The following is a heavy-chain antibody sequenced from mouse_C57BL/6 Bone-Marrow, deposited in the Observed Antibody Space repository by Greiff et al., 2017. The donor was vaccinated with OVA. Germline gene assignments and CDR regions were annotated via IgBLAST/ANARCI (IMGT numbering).Heavy chain of an antibody. CDR3: TSWDGGVAY. Sequence: VQLQQSGAELVRPGASVKLSCTASGFNIKDDYMHWVKQRPEQGLEWIGWIDPENGDTEYASKFQGKATITADTSSNTAYLQLSSLTSEDTAVYYCTSWDGGVAYWGQGTLVTVSA. D-gene: IGHD4-1*01. J-gene: IGHJ3*01. CDR1: GFNIKDDY. V-gene: IGHV14-4*01. CDR2: IDPENGDT.